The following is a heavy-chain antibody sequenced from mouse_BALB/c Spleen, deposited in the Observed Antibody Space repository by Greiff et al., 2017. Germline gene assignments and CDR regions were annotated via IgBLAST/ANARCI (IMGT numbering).Heavy chain of an antibody. CDR1: GFTFSDYY. D-gene: IGHD2-10*02. Sequence: EVKLEESGGGLVKPGGSLKLSCAASGFTFSDYYMYWVRQTPEKRLEWVATISDGGSYTYYPDSVKGRFTISRDNAKNNLYLQMSSLKSEDTAMYYCARDPLYGNYEAMDYWGQGTSVTVSA. CDR2: ISDGGSYT. CDR3: ARDPLYGNYEAMDY. V-gene: IGHV5-4*02. J-gene: IGHJ4*01.